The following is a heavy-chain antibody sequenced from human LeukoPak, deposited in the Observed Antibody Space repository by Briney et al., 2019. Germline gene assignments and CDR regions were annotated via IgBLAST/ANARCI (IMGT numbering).Heavy chain of an antibody. Sequence: GGSLRLSCSASGFTFSSYAMHWVRQAPGKGLEYVSAISSNGGSTYYADSVKGRFTISRDNSKNTLYLQMSSLRAEDTAAYYCVKDWDTVTFDYWGQGPLVTVSS. CDR1: GFTFSSYA. J-gene: IGHJ4*02. CDR3: VKDWDTVTFDY. D-gene: IGHD4-17*01. V-gene: IGHV3-64D*06. CDR2: ISSNGGST.